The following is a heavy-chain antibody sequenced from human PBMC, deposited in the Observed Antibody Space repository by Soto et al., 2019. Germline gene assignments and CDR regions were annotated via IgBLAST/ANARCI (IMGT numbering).Heavy chain of an antibody. J-gene: IGHJ4*02. CDR3: ARLYPPLRGSSWLDY. CDR2: IYHSGNT. CDR1: GGSISSSNYY. D-gene: IGHD6-13*01. Sequence: SETLSLTCTVSGGSISSSNYYWGWIRQPPGKGLEWIGSIYHSGNTYYNPSLKSRVTISVDTSKNQFSLKLSSVTAADTAVYYCARLYPPLRGSSWLDYWGQGTLVTVSS. V-gene: IGHV4-39*07.